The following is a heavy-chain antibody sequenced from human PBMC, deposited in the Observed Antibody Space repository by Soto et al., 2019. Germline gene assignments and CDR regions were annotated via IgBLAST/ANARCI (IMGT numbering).Heavy chain of an antibody. D-gene: IGHD6-13*01. CDR1: GGSIRTYS. J-gene: IGHJ4*02. CDR2: IIPILGPA. V-gene: IGHV1-69*16. CDR3: AILWGIADHDS. Sequence: QVQLVQSGAEVKKPGSSVKVSCKASGGSIRTYSVSWVRQAPGQGLEWMGGIIPILGPAKYAQKFQGRVTITADESTSTVYMELRSLRSEDTAVYYCAILWGIADHDSWGQGTRVAVSS.